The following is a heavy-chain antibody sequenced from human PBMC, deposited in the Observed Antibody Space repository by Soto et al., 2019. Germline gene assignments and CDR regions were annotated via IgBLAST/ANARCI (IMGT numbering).Heavy chain of an antibody. CDR2: ISYDGSNK. J-gene: IGHJ6*03. CDR1: GFTFSSYG. V-gene: IGHV3-30*18. Sequence: QVQLVESEGGVVQPGRSLRLSCAASGFTFSSYGMHWVRQAPGKGLEWVAVISYDGSNKYYADSVKGRFTISRDNSKNTLYLQMNSLRAEDTAVYYCAKDYEQLVYYYYYMDVWGKGTTVTVSS. CDR3: AKDYEQLVYYYYYMDV. D-gene: IGHD6-6*01.